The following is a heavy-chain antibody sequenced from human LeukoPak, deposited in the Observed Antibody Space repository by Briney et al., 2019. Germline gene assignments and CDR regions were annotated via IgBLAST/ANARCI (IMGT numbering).Heavy chain of an antibody. D-gene: IGHD2-2*01. Sequence: SETLSLTCTVSGGSISSGGYYWSWIRQHPGKGLEWIGYIYYSGSTYYNPSLKGRVTISVDTSKNQFSLKLSSVTAADTAVYYCAREVVVPAAMRWFDPWGQGTLVTVSS. V-gene: IGHV4-31*03. CDR3: AREVVVPAAMRWFDP. CDR2: IYYSGST. J-gene: IGHJ5*02. CDR1: GGSISSGGYY.